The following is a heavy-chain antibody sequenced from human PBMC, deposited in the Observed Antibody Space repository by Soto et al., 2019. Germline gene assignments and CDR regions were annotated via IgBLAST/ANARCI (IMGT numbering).Heavy chain of an antibody. CDR2: IIPISGTA. D-gene: IGHD2-21*02. V-gene: IGHV1-69*06. CDR3: TRVRCRGGDCYPNSYYHMDV. CDR1: GGTFSSYA. J-gene: IGHJ6*01. Sequence: QVQLVQSGAEVKKPGSSVKVSCKISGGTFSSYAISWVRQAPGQGVEWMGGIIPISGTANYAQKFQGKVTITADTSTFTAYMELSSLRSEDTDVYYCTRVRCRGGDCYPNSYYHMDVLGQGTTVTVSS.